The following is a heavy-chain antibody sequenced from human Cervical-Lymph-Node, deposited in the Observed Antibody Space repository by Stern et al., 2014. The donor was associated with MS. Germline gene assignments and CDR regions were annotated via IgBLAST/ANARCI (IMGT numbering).Heavy chain of an antibody. V-gene: IGHV1-69*01. CDR3: ARGVYNTSSYNY. J-gene: IGHJ4*02. CDR1: GGTFSNLV. CDR2: TIPIFGKA. D-gene: IGHD6-6*01. Sequence: QMQLVQYGAEVKKPGSSVTVSCKASGGTFSNLVISWVRQAPGQGLEWMGGTIPIFGKAIYAQKFRGRITITADESTRAVSLELSSLTSEDTAVYYCARGVYNTSSYNYWGQGTLVTVSA.